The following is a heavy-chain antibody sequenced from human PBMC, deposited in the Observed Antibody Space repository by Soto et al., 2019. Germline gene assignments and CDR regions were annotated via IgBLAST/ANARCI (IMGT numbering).Heavy chain of an antibody. CDR1: GFTFSDYA. Sequence: VQLVESGGGVVQPGRSLRLSCAASGFTFSDYAMHWVRQAPGKGLEWVAVVSHDGRNTHYADSVKGRFTISRDSSKNTAPLEMTSVRAEDKAVYYCAKGGRQWLVTSDFNYWGQGALVTVSS. J-gene: IGHJ4*02. CDR3: AKGGRQWLVTSDFNY. CDR2: VSHDGRNT. D-gene: IGHD6-19*01. V-gene: IGHV3-30*18.